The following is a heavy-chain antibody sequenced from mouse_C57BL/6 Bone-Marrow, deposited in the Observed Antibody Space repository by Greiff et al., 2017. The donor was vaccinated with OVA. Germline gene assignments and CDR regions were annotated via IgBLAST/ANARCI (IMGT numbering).Heavy chain of an antibody. CDR1: GYSITSGYY. CDR2: ISYDGSN. Sequence: VQLKESGPGLVKPSQSLSLTCSVTGYSITSGYYWNWIRQFPGNKLEWMGYISYDGSNNYNPSLKNRISITRDTSKNQFFLKLNSVTTEDTATYYCARDEGRAWFAYWGQGTLVTVSA. CDR3: ARDEGRAWFAY. V-gene: IGHV3-6*01. J-gene: IGHJ3*01.